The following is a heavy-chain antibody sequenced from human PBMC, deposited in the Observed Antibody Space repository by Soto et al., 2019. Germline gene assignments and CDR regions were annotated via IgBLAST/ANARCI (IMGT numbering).Heavy chain of an antibody. V-gene: IGHV1-46*01. CDR1: GYTFTTYY. CDR3: ARGGNGVNVGYWYFDL. J-gene: IGHJ2*01. D-gene: IGHD2-8*01. Sequence: QVQLVQSGAEVKKPGASVEVSCKASGYTFTTYYIHWVRDAPGQGLEWMGVINPGGVSTKYAQKFQDRVTLTSDTSPSTVYMDLSSLRSEDTAVYFCARGGNGVNVGYWYFDLWGRGTQVTVSP. CDR2: INPGGVST.